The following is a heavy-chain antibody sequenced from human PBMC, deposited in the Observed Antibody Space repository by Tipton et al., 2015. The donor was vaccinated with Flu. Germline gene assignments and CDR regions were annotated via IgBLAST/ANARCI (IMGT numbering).Heavy chain of an antibody. Sequence: TLSLTCAVYGGSFSGYYWSWIRQPPGKGLEWIGEINHSGSTNYNPSLKSRVTISVDTSKNQFSLKLSSVTAADTAVYYCARLRGYSYGIDYWGQGTLVAVSS. V-gene: IGHV4-34*01. CDR2: INHSGST. CDR1: GGSFSGYY. D-gene: IGHD5-18*01. CDR3: ARLRGYSYGIDY. J-gene: IGHJ4*02.